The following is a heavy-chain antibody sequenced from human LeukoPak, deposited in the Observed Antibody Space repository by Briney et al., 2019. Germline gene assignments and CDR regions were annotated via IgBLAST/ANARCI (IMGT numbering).Heavy chain of an antibody. Sequence: GGSLRLSCVAPGFTFNIYGMSWFRQAPGKGLGGVSSVGGGDDIHYADSVKGRFTGYRDDAKNTVYLQMNSLRVEDTAIYFCAKDATPRNRLWDHFDSWGQGTLVSVSS. CDR1: GFTFNIYG. CDR3: AKDATPRNRLWDHFDS. CDR2: VGGGDDI. J-gene: IGHJ4*02. D-gene: IGHD2-21*01. V-gene: IGHV3-23*01.